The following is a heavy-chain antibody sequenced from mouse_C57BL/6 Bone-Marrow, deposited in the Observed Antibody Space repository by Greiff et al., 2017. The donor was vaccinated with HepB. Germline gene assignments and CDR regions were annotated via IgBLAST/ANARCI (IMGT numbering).Heavy chain of an antibody. J-gene: IGHJ3*01. CDR3: ASLTGWFAY. CDR2: ISNLAYSI. D-gene: IGHD4-1*01. V-gene: IGHV5-15*01. Sequence: EVQLVESGGGLVQPGGSLKLSCAASGFTFSDYGMAWVRQAPRKGPEWVAFISNLAYSIYYADTVTGRFTISRENAKNTLYLEMSSLRSEDTAMYYCASLTGWFAYWGQGTLVTVSA. CDR1: GFTFSDYG.